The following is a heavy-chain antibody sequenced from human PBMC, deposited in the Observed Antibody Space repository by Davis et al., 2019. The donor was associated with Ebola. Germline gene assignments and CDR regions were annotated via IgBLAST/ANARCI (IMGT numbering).Heavy chain of an antibody. CDR2: IYPADSDT. D-gene: IGHD2-21*01. V-gene: IGHV5-51*01. J-gene: IGHJ4*02. Sequence: GESLKISCKGSGYSFTTYWIGWVRQMPGKGLECMGIIYPADSDTRYSPSFQGQVTISADKSISTAYLQWSSLKASDTAMYYCARSGWGPRPGDHEDYFDYWGQGTLVTVSS. CDR3: ARSGWGPRPGDHEDYFDY. CDR1: GYSFTTYW.